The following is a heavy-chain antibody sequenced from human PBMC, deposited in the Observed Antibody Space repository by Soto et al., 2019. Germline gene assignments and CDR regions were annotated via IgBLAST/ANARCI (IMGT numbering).Heavy chain of an antibody. CDR3: AVVAGSYYFDS. J-gene: IGHJ4*01. CDR2: IKNSGSST. CDR1: GFTFSSYA. D-gene: IGHD6-19*01. V-gene: IGHV3-64D*08. Sequence: EVQLVESGGGLVQSGGSLRLSCSASGFTFSSYAMHWVRQAPGKGLEYVSAIKNSGSSTNYADSVKGRFTVSRDNSKNTLYLQMSSLRSEDTAVYYCAVVAGSYYFDSWGHGTLVTVS.